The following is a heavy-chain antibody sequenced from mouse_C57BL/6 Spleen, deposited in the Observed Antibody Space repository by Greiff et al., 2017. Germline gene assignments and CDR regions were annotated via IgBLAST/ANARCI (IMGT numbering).Heavy chain of an antibody. V-gene: IGHV1-52*01. Sequence: QVQLQQPGAELVRPGSSVKLSCKASGYTFTSYWMHWVKQRPIQGLEWIGNIDPSDSETHYNQKFKDKATLTVDKSSSTAYMQLSSLTSEDSAVYYCALDSSGLLDYWGQGTSVTVSS. J-gene: IGHJ4*01. D-gene: IGHD3-2*02. CDR1: GYTFTSYW. CDR2: IDPSDSET. CDR3: ALDSSGLLDY.